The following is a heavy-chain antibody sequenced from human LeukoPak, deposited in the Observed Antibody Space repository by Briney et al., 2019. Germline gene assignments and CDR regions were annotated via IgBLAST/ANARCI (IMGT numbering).Heavy chain of an antibody. Sequence: PSQTLSLTCAISGDSVSSNSAAWNWIRQSPSRGLEWLGRTYYRSKWYNDYAVSVKSRITINPDTSKNQFSLQLNSVTPEDTAVYYCARDNGYSSSWYAQHYYYGMDVWGQGTTVTVSS. D-gene: IGHD6-13*01. J-gene: IGHJ6*02. V-gene: IGHV6-1*01. CDR2: TYYRSKWYN. CDR1: GDSVSSNSAA. CDR3: ARDNGYSSSWYAQHYYYGMDV.